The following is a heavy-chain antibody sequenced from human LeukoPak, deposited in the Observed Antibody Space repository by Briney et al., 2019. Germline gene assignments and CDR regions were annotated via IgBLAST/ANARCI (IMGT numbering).Heavy chain of an antibody. D-gene: IGHD2-8*02. CDR3: AREESGGYFDY. CDR2: INPTGIST. V-gene: IGHV1-46*01. Sequence: ASVKASCKASGYTFTNYYMHWVRQAPGQGLEWMGLINPTGISTNYAQKFRGRVTMTRDTSTTTVYMELSSLRSEDTAVYYCAREESGGYFDYWGQGTLVTVSS. CDR1: GYTFTNYY. J-gene: IGHJ4*02.